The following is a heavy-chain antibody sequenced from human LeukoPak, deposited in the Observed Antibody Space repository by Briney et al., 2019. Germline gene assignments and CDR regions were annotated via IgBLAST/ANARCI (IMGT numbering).Heavy chain of an antibody. V-gene: IGHV3-48*03. J-gene: IGHJ6*03. Sequence: GGSLRLSCAASGFTFSSYEMNWVRQAPGQGLGWVSYISSSGSTIYYADSVKGRFTTSRDNAKNSLYLQMNSLRAEDTAVYYCARDAIVVPAAIRQGFMDVWGKGTTVTISS. CDR2: ISSSGSTI. CDR1: GFTFSSYE. CDR3: ARDAIVVPAAIRQGFMDV. D-gene: IGHD2-2*01.